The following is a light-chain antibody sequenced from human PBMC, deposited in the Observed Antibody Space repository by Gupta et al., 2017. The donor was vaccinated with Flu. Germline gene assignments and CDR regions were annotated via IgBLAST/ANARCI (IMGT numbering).Light chain of an antibody. Sequence: DIQLTESLSSLSASVGARVTITCRASQGISNYFAWIQQKPGKAPKSLIYAASAVRSGVPAKFSASGSGTEFTLKISRVEAEDAATYYCHHSIRHPSTFGQGTKVEI. J-gene: IGKJ1*01. CDR2: AAS. CDR3: HHSIRHPST. CDR1: QGISNY. V-gene: IGKV1-16*02.